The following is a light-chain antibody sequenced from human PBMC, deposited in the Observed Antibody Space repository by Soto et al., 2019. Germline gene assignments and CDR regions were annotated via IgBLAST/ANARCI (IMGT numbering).Light chain of an antibody. CDR2: GAS. J-gene: IGKJ1*01. V-gene: IGKV3-15*01. Sequence: EIVMTQSPAPLSVSPGERATLSWRASQSVSSNLAWYQQKSGQAPRLLIYGASIRAIGIPARFSGSGSGTEFILTVSSLQSEDFAVYYCQQYNNWPPWTFGQGTKVDIK. CDR3: QQYNNWPPWT. CDR1: QSVSSN.